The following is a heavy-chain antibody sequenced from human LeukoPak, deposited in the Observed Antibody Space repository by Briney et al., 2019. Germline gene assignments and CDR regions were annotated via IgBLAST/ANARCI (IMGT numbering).Heavy chain of an antibody. CDR1: GYTFTGYY. Sequence: ASVKVSCKASGYTFTGYYMHWARQAPGQGLEWMGWINPNSGGTNYAQKFQGRVTMTRDTSISTAYMELSRLRSDDTAVYYCARRFIVVVPAAPGRVVYYYYMDVWGKGTTVTVSS. V-gene: IGHV1-2*02. J-gene: IGHJ6*03. CDR3: ARRFIVVVPAAPGRVVYYYYMDV. CDR2: INPNSGGT. D-gene: IGHD2-2*01.